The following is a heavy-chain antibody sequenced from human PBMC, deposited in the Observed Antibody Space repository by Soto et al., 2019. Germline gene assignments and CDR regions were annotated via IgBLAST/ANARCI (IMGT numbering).Heavy chain of an antibody. J-gene: IGHJ4*02. CDR1: GYIFINYY. CDR2: FNPMIGST. Sequence: QVQLVQSGAEVKKPGASVKISCKTSGYIFINYYIHWVRQAPGQGLEWVELFNPMIGSTNYAHKLQGRVHVTSDTSTSTVYMELSSLISEDTAVYYCARDLAAADYWGQGTLVTVSS. D-gene: IGHD6-13*01. V-gene: IGHV1-46*04. CDR3: ARDLAAADY.